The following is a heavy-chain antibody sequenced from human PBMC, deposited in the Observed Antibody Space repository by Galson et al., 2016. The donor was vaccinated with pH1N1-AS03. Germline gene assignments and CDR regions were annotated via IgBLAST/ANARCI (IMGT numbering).Heavy chain of an antibody. D-gene: IGHD6-6*01. CDR3: ATSLRLRRITFEN. CDR2: ISDTGTSN. V-gene: IGHV3-48*02. J-gene: IGHJ4*02. CDR1: GFTFTSYS. Sequence: SLRPSCAASGFTFTSYSMNWVRQAPGKGLEWVSFISDTGTSNYYADSVKGRFTISRDNVENSLSLQMNSLTNEDTAVYYCATSLRLRRITFENWGQGILVTISS.